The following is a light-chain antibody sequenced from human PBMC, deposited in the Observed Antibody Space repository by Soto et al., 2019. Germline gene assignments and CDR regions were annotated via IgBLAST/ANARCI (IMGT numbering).Light chain of an antibody. J-gene: IGLJ2*01. Sequence: QSALTQPASVSASPGQSISISCTGTTNDVGAFDYVSWYQQNPGKPPKLIIYEIFNRPSGVSHRFSGSKSGNSASLTISGLQAEDEADYYCSSYTTNNAHVFGGGTKLTVL. CDR1: TNDVGAFDY. V-gene: IGLV2-14*01. CDR3: SSYTTNNAHV. CDR2: EIF.